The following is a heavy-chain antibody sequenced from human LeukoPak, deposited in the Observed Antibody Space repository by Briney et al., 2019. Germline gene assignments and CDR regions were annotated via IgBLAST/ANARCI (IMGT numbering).Heavy chain of an antibody. V-gene: IGHV4-59*08. CDR2: IYYSGST. CDR3: ERRSRMTTIDAFDI. D-gene: IGHD5-24*01. CDR1: GGSISSCY. J-gene: IGHJ3*02. Sequence: PSETLSLTCTVSGGSISSCYWSWIRQPPGKGLEWIGYIYYSGSTNYNPSLKSRVTISVDTSKNQFFLKLSSVTAADTAVYYCERRSRMTTIDAFDIWGQGTMVTVSS.